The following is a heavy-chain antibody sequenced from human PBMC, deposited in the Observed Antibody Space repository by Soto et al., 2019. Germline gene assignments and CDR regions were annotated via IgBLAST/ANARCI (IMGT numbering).Heavy chain of an antibody. D-gene: IGHD1-1*01. CDR1: GFTFSSYS. Sequence: GSLRLSCAASGFTFSSYSMNWVRQAPGKGLEWVSSISSSSSYIYYADSVKGRFTISRDNAKNSLYLQMNSLRAEDTAVYYCARDPRGLERQGALDIWGQGTMVTVSS. CDR3: ARDPRGLERQGALDI. J-gene: IGHJ3*02. CDR2: ISSSSSYI. V-gene: IGHV3-21*01.